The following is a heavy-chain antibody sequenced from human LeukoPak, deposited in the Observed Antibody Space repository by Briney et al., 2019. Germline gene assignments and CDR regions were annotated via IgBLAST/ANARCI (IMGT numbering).Heavy chain of an antibody. Sequence: GGSLRLSYAASGFTVTRYAMSWVRQAPGEGLEWVAAINNNNNPYYADSVRGRFTISRDTCVNTLYLQMNNLRAGDTAIYYCAKDHPSSGWPAFESWGQGTLVTVSS. J-gene: IGHJ4*02. D-gene: IGHD6-25*01. V-gene: IGHV3-23*05. CDR2: INNNNNP. CDR3: AKDHPSSGWPAFES. CDR1: GFTVTRYA.